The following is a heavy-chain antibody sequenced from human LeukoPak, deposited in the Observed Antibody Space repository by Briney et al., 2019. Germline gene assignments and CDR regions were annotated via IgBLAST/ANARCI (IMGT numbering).Heavy chain of an antibody. J-gene: IGHJ5*02. V-gene: IGHV4-39*07. CDR3: ARDRYLAAAGTGVHIWFDP. D-gene: IGHD6-13*01. Sequence: PSETLSLTCTVSGGSISSSSYYWGWIRQPPGKGLEWIGSIYYSGSTYYNPSLKSRVTISVDTSKNQFSLKLSSVTAADTAVYYCARDRYLAAAGTGVHIWFDPWGQGTLVTVSS. CDR2: IYYSGST. CDR1: GGSISSSSYY.